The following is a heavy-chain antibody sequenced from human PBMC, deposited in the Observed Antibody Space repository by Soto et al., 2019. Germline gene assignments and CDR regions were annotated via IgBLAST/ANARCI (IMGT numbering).Heavy chain of an antibody. V-gene: IGHV4-61*01. Sequence: PSETLSLTCTVSGGSVSSGSYYWSWIRQPPGKGLEWIGYIYYSGSTNYNPSLKSRVTISVDTSKNQFSLKLSSVTAADTAVYYCAREGVSTVGFDYWGQGTLVTVSS. CDR3: AREGVSTVGFDY. J-gene: IGHJ4*02. D-gene: IGHD4-17*01. CDR2: IYYSGST. CDR1: GGSVSSGSYY.